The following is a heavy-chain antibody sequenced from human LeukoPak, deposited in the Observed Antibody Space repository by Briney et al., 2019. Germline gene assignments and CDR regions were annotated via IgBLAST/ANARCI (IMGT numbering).Heavy chain of an antibody. CDR3: ARDSGYSGYSDY. D-gene: IGHD5-12*01. J-gene: IGHJ4*02. CDR1: GFAFSSYS. V-gene: IGHV3-69-1*02. CDR2: SRNSKNI. Sequence: GGSLRLSCAASGFAFSSYSMNWVRQAPGKGLEWVSYSRNSKNIYYAASVEGRFTISRDNAKNSLNLQMNSLRAEDTAVYYCARDSGYSGYSDYWGQGTLVTVSS.